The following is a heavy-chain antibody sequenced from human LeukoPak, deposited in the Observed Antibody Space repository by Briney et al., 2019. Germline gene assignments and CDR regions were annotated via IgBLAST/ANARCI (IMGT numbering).Heavy chain of an antibody. CDR2: IYSGGST. CDR3: ARASGSYYRFDY. D-gene: IGHD1-26*01. J-gene: IGHJ4*02. Sequence: GGSLRLSCATSGFSFSSHDMNWVRQAPGKGLEWVSVIYSGGSTYHADSVKGRFTISRDNSKNTLYLQMNSLRAEDTAVYYCARASGSYYRFDYWGQGTLVTVSS. CDR1: GFSFSSHD. V-gene: IGHV3-53*01.